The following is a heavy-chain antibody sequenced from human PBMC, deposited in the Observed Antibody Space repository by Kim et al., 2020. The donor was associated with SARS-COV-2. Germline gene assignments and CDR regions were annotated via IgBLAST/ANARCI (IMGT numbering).Heavy chain of an antibody. CDR2: IRSESKGATT. V-gene: IGHV3-49*02. Sequence: FIRSESKGATTEYAASVKGRFTISRDDSKSIAYLQMNSLKTEDTAVYYCTRVVGYWCQGVLVTVS. J-gene: IGHJ4*02. CDR3: TRVVGY.